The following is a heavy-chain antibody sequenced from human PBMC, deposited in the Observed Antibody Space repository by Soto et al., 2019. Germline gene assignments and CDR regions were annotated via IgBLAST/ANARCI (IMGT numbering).Heavy chain of an antibody. CDR3: AKVVAQVTQPRDYLYGMDV. V-gene: IGHV3-9*01. J-gene: IGHJ6*02. CDR1: GFNFAEYA. Sequence: GGSLRLSCAASGFNFAEYAMHWVRQIPGKGLEWVSGISWDGGRIGYADSVKGRFTISRDNAKKSLFLQMNSLRPEDTALYYCAKVVAQVTQPRDYLYGMDVWGHGTTATAS. CDR2: ISWDGGRI. D-gene: IGHD4-4*01.